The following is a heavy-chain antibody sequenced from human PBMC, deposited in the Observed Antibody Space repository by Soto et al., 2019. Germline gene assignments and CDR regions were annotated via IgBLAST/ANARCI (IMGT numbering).Heavy chain of an antibody. CDR3: AMGPGVLFSY. CDR2: ISDSGST. CDR1: GDSITSGGYY. Sequence: QVQLQESGPGLVKPSQTLSLTCTVSGDSITSGGYYWRWIRQPPGKGLEWIGYISDSGSTYYNPSLESRVTTSEDTTKNKYSLSLSSVTAADTAVYYGAMGPGVLFSYWGQGTLVTVSS. V-gene: IGHV4-30-4*01. D-gene: IGHD3-16*01. J-gene: IGHJ4*02.